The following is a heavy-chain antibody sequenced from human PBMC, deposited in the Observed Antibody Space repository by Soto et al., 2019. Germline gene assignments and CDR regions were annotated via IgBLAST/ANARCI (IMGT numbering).Heavy chain of an antibody. D-gene: IGHD4-17*01. J-gene: IGHJ3*02. CDR1: GGSISSGGYY. CDR3: ATFKQGPVSRGGAFEI. V-gene: IGHV4-31*03. CDR2: IYYSGST. Sequence: QVQLQESGPGLVKPSQTLSLTCTVSGGSISSGGYYWSWIRQHPGKGLEWIGYIYYSGSTYYNPSLKSRVTITVDSSKNQLPLKLSAVTAADTAVYYCATFKQGPVSRGGAFEIWGQGTMVTVSS.